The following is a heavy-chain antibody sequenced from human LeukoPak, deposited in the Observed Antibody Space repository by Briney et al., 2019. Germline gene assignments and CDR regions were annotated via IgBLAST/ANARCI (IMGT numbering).Heavy chain of an antibody. CDR2: IGSTSTYM. V-gene: IGHV3-21*01. Sequence: GGSLRLSCAASGFPFTGYALNWVRQAPGKGLEWVSSIGSTSTYMYYADSMKGRFTISRDPAKNSLYLQMNSLRPEDTAVYFCARLLGQGDGYKAFDWWGQGTLVTVSS. CDR1: GFPFTGYA. D-gene: IGHD5-24*01. CDR3: ARLLGQGDGYKAFDW. J-gene: IGHJ4*02.